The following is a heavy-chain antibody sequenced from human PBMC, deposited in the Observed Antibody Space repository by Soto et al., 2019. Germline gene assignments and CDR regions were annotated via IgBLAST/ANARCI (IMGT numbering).Heavy chain of an antibody. V-gene: IGHV3-7*01. Sequence: EVQLVESGGGLVQPGGSLRLSCAASGFTFSSYWMSWVRQAPGKGLEWVANIKQDGSEKYYVDSVKGRFTNSRDNAENSLFLQMSSLRAADTAVYYCARETVELATNGWGQGTLVTVSS. CDR3: ARETVELATNG. J-gene: IGHJ4*02. CDR2: IKQDGSEK. D-gene: IGHD5-12*01. CDR1: GFTFSSYW.